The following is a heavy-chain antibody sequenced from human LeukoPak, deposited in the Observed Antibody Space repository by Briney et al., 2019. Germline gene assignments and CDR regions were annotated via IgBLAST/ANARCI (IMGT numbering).Heavy chain of an antibody. CDR1: GYTFTDYY. CDR2: IKPNSGGT. D-gene: IGHD3-16*01. V-gene: IGHV1-2*02. J-gene: IGHJ5*02. Sequence: WASVTVSCKPSGYTFTDYYMHWVRQAPGQGLEWMGWIKPNSGGTNYAQKFQGRVTMTRDTSISTAYMELSRLGSGDTALYYCARGLYTTTWCDHWGQGTLVTVSS. CDR3: ARGLYTTTWCDH.